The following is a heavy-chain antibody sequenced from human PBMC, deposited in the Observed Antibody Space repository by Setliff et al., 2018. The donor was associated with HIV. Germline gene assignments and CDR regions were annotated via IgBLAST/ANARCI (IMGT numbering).Heavy chain of an antibody. CDR1: GVSISSHY. V-gene: IGHV4-59*11. CDR3: ARLRGAFDY. Sequence: PSETLSLTCNVSGVSISSHYWTWIRQPPGKGLEWIGSIYYSGSTYYNPSLKSRVTISVDTSKNQFSLRLNSATAADTAVYYCARLRGAFDYWGQGTLVTVSS. CDR2: IYYSGST. D-gene: IGHD3-16*01. J-gene: IGHJ4*02.